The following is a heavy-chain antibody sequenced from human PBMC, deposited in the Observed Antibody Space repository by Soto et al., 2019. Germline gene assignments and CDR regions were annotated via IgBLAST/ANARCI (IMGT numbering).Heavy chain of an antibody. V-gene: IGHV3-15*07. D-gene: IGHD6-19*01. J-gene: IGHJ4*02. CDR3: TTTSRSVWSS. CDR1: GFTFSNAW. CDR2: IKSKTDGGTT. Sequence: EAQLVESGGGLVKPGGSLRLSCAASGFTFSNAWMNCGRQAPGKGLERVGRIKSKTDGGTTDYAAPVNGRFTISRDDSKNTLYLQMSSLKTEDTAVYYGTTTSRSVWSSWGQGALVTVSS.